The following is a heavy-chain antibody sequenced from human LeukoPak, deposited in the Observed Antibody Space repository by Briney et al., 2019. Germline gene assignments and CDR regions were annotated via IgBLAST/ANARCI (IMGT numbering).Heavy chain of an antibody. V-gene: IGHV3-23*01. CDR2: ISGSGGST. CDR3: AKMLRWLQFAD. D-gene: IGHD5-24*01. J-gene: IGHJ4*02. CDR1: GFTFSSYG. Sequence: GGSLRLSCAVSGFTFSSYGMSWVRQAPGKGLEWVSAISGSGGSTYYADSVKGRFTISRDNSKNTLYLQMNSLRAEDTAVYYCAKMLRWLQFADWGQGTLVTVSS.